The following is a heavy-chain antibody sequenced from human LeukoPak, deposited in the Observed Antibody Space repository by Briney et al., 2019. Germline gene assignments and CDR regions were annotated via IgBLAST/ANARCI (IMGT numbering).Heavy chain of an antibody. CDR2: ISAYNGNT. CDR3: ARDSVGTVGYYYYGMDV. D-gene: IGHD4-23*01. Sequence: ASVRVSCKASGYTFTSYGISWVRQAPGQGLEWMGWISAYNGNTNYAQKLQGRVTMTTDTSTSTAYMELRSLRSDDTAVYYCARDSVGTVGYYYYGMDVRGQGTTVTVSS. J-gene: IGHJ6*02. V-gene: IGHV1-18*01. CDR1: GYTFTSYG.